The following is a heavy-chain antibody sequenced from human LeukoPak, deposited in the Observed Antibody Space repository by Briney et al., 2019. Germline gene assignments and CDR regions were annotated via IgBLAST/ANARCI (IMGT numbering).Heavy chain of an antibody. J-gene: IGHJ6*02. V-gene: IGHV3-23*01. CDR1: GFTFSSYA. CDR3: AKFIAAAGTLLRYYYYYGMDV. CDR2: ISGSGGST. D-gene: IGHD6-13*01. Sequence: GGSLRLSCAAPGFTFSSYAMSWVRQAPGKGLEWVSAISGSGGSTYYADSVKGRFTISRDNSKNTLYLQMNSLRAEDTAVYYCAKFIAAAGTLLRYYYYYGMDVWGQGTTVTVSS.